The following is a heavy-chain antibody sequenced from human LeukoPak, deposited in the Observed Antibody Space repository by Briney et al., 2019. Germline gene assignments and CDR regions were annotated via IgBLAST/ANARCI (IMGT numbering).Heavy chain of an antibody. CDR1: GFTFSSYS. CDR2: ISSSSSYI. D-gene: IGHD2-21*02. CDR3: ARGSLGGDCFY. V-gene: IGHV3-21*01. J-gene: IGHJ4*02. Sequence: GSLRLSCAASGFTFSSYSMNWVRQAPGKGLEWVSSISSSSSYIYYAGSVKGRFTISRDNAKNSLYLQMNSLRAEDTAVYYCARGSLGGDCFYWGQGTLVTVSS.